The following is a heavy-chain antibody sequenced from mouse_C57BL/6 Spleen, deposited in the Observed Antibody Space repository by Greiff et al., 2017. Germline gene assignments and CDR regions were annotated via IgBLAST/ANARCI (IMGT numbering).Heavy chain of an antibody. CDR2: LSSGSSTI. Sequence: VTLMESGGGLVKPGGSLKLSCAASGFTFSDYGMHWVRQAPEKGLEWVAYLSSGSSTIYYADTVKGRFTITRDNAKITLCLQMTSLRSEDTAMYYCARSLGGKVVAHWYFDVWGTGTTVTVSS. J-gene: IGHJ1*03. CDR3: ARSLGGKVVAHWYFDV. CDR1: GFTFSDYG. D-gene: IGHD1-1*01. V-gene: IGHV5-17*01.